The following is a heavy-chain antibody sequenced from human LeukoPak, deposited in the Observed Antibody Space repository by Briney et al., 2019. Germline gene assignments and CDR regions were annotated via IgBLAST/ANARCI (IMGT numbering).Heavy chain of an antibody. CDR3: ARDAISRGSGAYCDC. J-gene: IGHJ4*02. Sequence: PGGSLRLSCAASGFTFSSYAMQWVRQAPGEGLEWVAVISYDGSNKNYADSVKGRFAISRDNSKNTLYLQMNSLREEDTAAYYCARDAISRGSGAYCDCWGQGALVTVSS. D-gene: IGHD3-10*01. CDR2: ISYDGSNK. CDR1: GFTFSSYA. V-gene: IGHV3-30*06.